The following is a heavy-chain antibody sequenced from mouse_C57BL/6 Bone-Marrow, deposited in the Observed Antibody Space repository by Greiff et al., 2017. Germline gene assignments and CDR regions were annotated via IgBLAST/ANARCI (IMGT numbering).Heavy chain of an antibody. CDR3: ARSYSLPLDY. V-gene: IGHV3-8*01. Sequence: DVKLQESGPGLAKPSQTLSLPCSVTGYSITSDYWNWIRKFPGNKLEYMGYISYSGTTYYNPSLKSRISITRDTSKTQYYLQLNSVTTEYTATYYCARSYSLPLDYWGQGTTLTVSS. CDR1: GYSITSDY. D-gene: IGHD1-1*01. CDR2: ISYSGTT. J-gene: IGHJ2*01.